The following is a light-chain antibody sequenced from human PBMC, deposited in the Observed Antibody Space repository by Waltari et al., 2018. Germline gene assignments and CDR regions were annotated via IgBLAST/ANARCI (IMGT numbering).Light chain of an antibody. CDR2: DAS. J-gene: IGKJ1*01. Sequence: DIQMTQSPSSMSASVGDRVPITCQASQDIRNYLSWYQQKPGKAPKLLIYDASNLETGVPSRFSGSASGTDFTFTISSLQPEDIATYYCQQYKDLPRTFGQGTKVEFK. CDR3: QQYKDLPRT. V-gene: IGKV1-33*01. CDR1: QDIRNY.